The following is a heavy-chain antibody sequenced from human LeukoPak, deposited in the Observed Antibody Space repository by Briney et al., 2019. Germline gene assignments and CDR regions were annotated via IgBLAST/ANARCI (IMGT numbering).Heavy chain of an antibody. Sequence: GASVKVSCKAPGYTFTGYYLHWVRQAPGQGLEWMGIINPSGGRTSYAQKFQGRVTMTRDTSTSTVYMELSSLRSEDTAVYYCARDNNRPGPITQEYDSSGYHDYWGQGTLVTVSS. V-gene: IGHV1-46*01. CDR2: INPSGGRT. CDR3: ARDNNRPGPITQEYDSSGYHDY. CDR1: GYTFTGYY. J-gene: IGHJ4*02. D-gene: IGHD3-22*01.